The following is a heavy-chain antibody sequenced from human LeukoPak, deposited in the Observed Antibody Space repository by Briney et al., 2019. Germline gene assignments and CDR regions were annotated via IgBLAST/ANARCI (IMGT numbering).Heavy chain of an antibody. J-gene: IGHJ5*02. CDR1: GGSISSSNFY. V-gene: IGHV4-39*07. CDR3: ARAYCSGGSCYSSRGMFDP. CDR2: IYYRWST. Sequence: PSETLSLTCTVSGGSISSSNFYWGWIRQPPGKGLEGIGSIYYRWSTYYNPSLKRRVTISVDTAKNQVSLHLSPVPAAAPALYYCARAYCSGGSCYSSRGMFDPWGQGTLVTVSP. D-gene: IGHD2-15*01.